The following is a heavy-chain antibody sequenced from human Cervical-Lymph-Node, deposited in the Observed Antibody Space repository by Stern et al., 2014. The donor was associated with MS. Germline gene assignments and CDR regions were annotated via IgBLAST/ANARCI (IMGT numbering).Heavy chain of an antibody. Sequence: VQLVESGAEVKKPGASVKVSCKASGYTFTGYYMHWVRQAPGQGLEWMGRINPHSGGTNYAQTLQGRVTLTRDTSNSHASRELSRLRSDDTAVYYCARDYNYYDSSGYYYDNWFDPWGQGTLVTVSS. J-gene: IGHJ5*02. CDR2: INPHSGGT. CDR3: ARDYNYYDSSGYYYDNWFDP. D-gene: IGHD3-22*01. CDR1: GYTFTGYY. V-gene: IGHV1-2*06.